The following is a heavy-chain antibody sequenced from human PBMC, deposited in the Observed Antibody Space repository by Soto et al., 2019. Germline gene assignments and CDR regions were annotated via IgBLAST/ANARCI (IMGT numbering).Heavy chain of an antibody. CDR1: GGSVSSGNYY. CDR2: IYYTGNT. CDR3: ARGAAREYCSGGSCQKGVLDY. V-gene: IGHV4-61*01. Sequence: TSETLSLTCSVSGGSVSSGNYYWSWIRQPPGKGLEWIGYIYYTGNTNYNPSLKSRVTISVDTSKNQFSLKLSSVTAADTAVYYCARGAAREYCSGGSCQKGVLDYWGQGTLVTVSS. J-gene: IGHJ4*02. D-gene: IGHD2-15*01.